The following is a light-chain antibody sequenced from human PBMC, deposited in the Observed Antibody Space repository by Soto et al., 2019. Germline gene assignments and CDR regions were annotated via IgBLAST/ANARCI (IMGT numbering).Light chain of an antibody. CDR1: QSVSSN. Sequence: EIRMTQTARTLAVYPEERATRSCRASQSVSSNLAWYQQKPGQSPRLLIYDTSNRATGIPARFSGSGSGTDFTLTISSLEPDDFAVYYCQQRSKWRMGFGQGTRLEIK. CDR3: QQRSKWRMG. J-gene: IGKJ5*01. V-gene: IGKV3-11*01. CDR2: DTS.